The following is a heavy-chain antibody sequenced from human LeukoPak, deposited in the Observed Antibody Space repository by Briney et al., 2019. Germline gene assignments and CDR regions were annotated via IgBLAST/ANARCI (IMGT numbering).Heavy chain of an antibody. Sequence: SETLSLTCTVSGGSISSYYWSWIRQPPRKGLEWIGYIYTTGSTDYNPSLKSRVTISVDTSKNQLSLNLSSVTAADTAVYYCARRGTIFGPESLWGRGTLVTVSS. CDR1: GGSISSYY. D-gene: IGHD3-3*01. CDR2: IYTTGST. J-gene: IGHJ2*01. V-gene: IGHV4-4*09. CDR3: ARRGTIFGPESL.